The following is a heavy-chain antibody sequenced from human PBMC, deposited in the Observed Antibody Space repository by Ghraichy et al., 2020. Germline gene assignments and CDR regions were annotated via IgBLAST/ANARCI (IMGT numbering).Heavy chain of an antibody. Sequence: ASVKVSCKASGYTFTGYYMHWVRQAPGQGLEWMGWINPNSGGTNYAQKFQGRVTMTRDTSISTAYMELSRLRSDDTAVYYCARAQYVVAVAAPGYWGQGTLVTVSS. CDR3: ARAQYVVAVAAPGY. D-gene: IGHD6-19*01. J-gene: IGHJ4*02. CDR1: GYTFTGYY. CDR2: INPNSGGT. V-gene: IGHV1-2*02.